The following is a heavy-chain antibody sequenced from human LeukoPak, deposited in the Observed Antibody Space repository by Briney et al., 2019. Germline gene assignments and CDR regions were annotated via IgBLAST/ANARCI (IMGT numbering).Heavy chain of an antibody. CDR2: INPNSGGT. Sequence: ASVEVSCKASGYTFTGYYMHWVRQAPGQGLEWMGWINPNSGGTNYAQKFQGWVTMTRDTSISTAYMELSRLRSDDTAVYYCARDSYSSSWPRYYYYGMDVWGQGTTVTVSS. CDR1: GYTFTGYY. D-gene: IGHD6-13*01. J-gene: IGHJ6*02. CDR3: ARDSYSSSWPRYYYYGMDV. V-gene: IGHV1-2*04.